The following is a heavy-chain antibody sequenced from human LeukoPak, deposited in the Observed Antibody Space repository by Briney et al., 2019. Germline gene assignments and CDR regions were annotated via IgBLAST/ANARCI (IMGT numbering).Heavy chain of an antibody. J-gene: IGHJ4*02. D-gene: IGHD5-24*01. CDR2: INPNSGGT. Sequence: VASVKVSCKASGYTFTGYYMHWVRQAPGQGLEWMGWINPNSGGTNYAQKFQGRVTMTRDTSISTAYMELSRLRSDDTAVYYCARSDGYNHPFDYWGQGTLVTVSS. V-gene: IGHV1-2*02. CDR3: ARSDGYNHPFDY. CDR1: GYTFTGYY.